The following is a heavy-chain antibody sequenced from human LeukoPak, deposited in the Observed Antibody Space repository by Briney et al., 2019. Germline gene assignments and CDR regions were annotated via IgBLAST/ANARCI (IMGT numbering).Heavy chain of an antibody. CDR2: MKWSSNLT. D-gene: IGHD6-19*01. CDR1: GFKYDGYD. V-gene: IGHV3-9*01. J-gene: IGHJ4*02. Sequence: PGGSLRLSCTSFGFKYDGYDMHWVRQTPGKGLEWVSGMKWSSNLTAYADSVKGRFLVSRDEAKKSLFLRMNNLRVEDTAFYYCMKEDNSGWYDYWGQGTLVTVSP. CDR3: MKEDNSGWYDY.